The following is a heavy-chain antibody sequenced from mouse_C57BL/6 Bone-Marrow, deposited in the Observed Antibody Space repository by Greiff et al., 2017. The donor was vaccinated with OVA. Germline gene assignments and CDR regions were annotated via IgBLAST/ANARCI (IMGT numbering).Heavy chain of an antibody. CDR3: ARGSSAQATLFDY. J-gene: IGHJ2*01. V-gene: IGHV1-53*01. D-gene: IGHD3-2*02. Sequence: QVQLQQPGTELVKPGASVKLSCKASGYTFTSYWMHWVKQRPGQGLEWIGNINPSNGGTNYNAKFKSKATLTVDKSSSTAYMQLSSLTSEDSAVYYCARGSSAQATLFDYWGQGTTLTVSS. CDR1: GYTFTSYW. CDR2: INPSNGGT.